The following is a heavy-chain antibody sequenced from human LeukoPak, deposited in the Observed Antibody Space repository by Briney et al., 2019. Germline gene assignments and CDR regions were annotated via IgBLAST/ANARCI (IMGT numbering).Heavy chain of an antibody. D-gene: IGHD3-9*01. CDR3: ARGDILTGHPSRPDY. CDR2: IYYGGST. J-gene: IGHJ4*02. V-gene: IGHV4-39*07. Sequence: PSETLSLTCTVSGGSVSRNSDYWGWIRQPPGKGLEWIGSIYYGGSTYYNPSLKSRVTISVDTSKNQFSLKLSSVTAADTAVYYCARGDILTGHPSRPDYWGQGALVTVSS. CDR1: GGSVSRNSDY.